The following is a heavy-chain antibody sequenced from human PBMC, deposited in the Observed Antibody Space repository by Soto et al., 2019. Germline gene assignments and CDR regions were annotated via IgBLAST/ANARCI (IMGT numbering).Heavy chain of an antibody. CDR3: ATTLTTSAEYFQN. CDR2: IKDDGSDI. CDR1: GFSFRNYW. Sequence: RGSLRLSCAASGFSFRNYWMSWVRQAPGKGLEWVAHIKDDGSDIHYVDSVKDRFTISRDNAKSSLILQMNSLRTEDTVVYYCATTLTTSAEYFQNWGQGTPVTVSS. J-gene: IGHJ1*01. D-gene: IGHD3-16*01. V-gene: IGHV3-7*01.